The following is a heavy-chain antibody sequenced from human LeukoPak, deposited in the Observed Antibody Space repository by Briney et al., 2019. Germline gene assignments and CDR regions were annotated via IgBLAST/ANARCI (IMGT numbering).Heavy chain of an antibody. J-gene: IGHJ4*02. V-gene: IGHV3-30*04. CDR1: GLHFSSYA. D-gene: IGHD3-16*01. CDR2: VSYDGSNK. Sequence: GGSLRLSCAASGLHFSSYAMHWVRQAPGKGLEWVAVVSYDGSNKYYADSVKGRFTISRDNSKNTLYLQMNSLRAEDTAVYYCARESYYYDHWGQGTLVTVSS. CDR3: ARESYYYDH.